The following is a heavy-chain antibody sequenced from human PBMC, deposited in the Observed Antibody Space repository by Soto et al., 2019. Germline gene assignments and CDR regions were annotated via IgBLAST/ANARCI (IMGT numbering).Heavy chain of an antibody. Sequence: SETLSLTCAVYGGSFSGYYWSWIRQPPGKGLEWIGEINHSGSTYYNPSLKSRVTISVDTSKNQFSLKLSSVTAADTAVYYCASFFPGRYCSSTSCSTNPSNYGMDVWGQGTTVTVSS. V-gene: IGHV4-34*01. D-gene: IGHD2-2*01. CDR3: ASFFPGRYCSSTSCSTNPSNYGMDV. J-gene: IGHJ6*02. CDR1: GGSFSGYY. CDR2: INHSGST.